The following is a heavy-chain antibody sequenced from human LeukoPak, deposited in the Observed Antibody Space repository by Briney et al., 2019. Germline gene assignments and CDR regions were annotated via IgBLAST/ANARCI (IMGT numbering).Heavy chain of an antibody. CDR2: IRYDGSNK. Sequence: GGSLRLSCAASGFTFSSYGMHWVRQAPGKGLGWVAFIRYDGSNKYYADSVKGRFTISRDNSKNTLYLQMNSLRAEDTAVYYCARDRQYYGSGSYFTFDYWGQGTLVTVSS. J-gene: IGHJ4*02. CDR3: ARDRQYYGSGSYFTFDY. V-gene: IGHV3-30*02. CDR1: GFTFSSYG. D-gene: IGHD3-10*01.